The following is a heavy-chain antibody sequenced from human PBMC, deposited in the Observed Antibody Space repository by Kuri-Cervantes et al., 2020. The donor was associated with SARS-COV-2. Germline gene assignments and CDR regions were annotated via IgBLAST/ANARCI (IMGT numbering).Heavy chain of an antibody. CDR3: ARVQSARSYYYGSGSYYVNWFAP. Sequence: ASVKVSCKASGYTFTSYYMHWVRQAPGQGLEWMGIINPSGGSTSYAQKFQGRVTMTRDTSTSTAYMELRSLRSDDTAVYYCARVQSARSYYYGSGSYYVNWFAPWGPGNRV. V-gene: IGHV1-46*01. D-gene: IGHD3-10*01. J-gene: IGHJ5*02. CDR1: GYTFTSYY. CDR2: INPSGGST.